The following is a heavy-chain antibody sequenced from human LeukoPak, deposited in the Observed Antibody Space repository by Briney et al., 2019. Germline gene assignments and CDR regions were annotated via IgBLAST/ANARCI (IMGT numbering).Heavy chain of an antibody. CDR3: VKVGGSGYYPDI. J-gene: IGHJ3*02. CDR1: GCSFSSYA. V-gene: IGHV3-23*01. CDR2: ISDRGDSE. D-gene: IGHD3-22*01. Sequence: GGSLTLSCAASGCSFSSYAMSWVRQAPGKGLEWISAISDRGDSEYSADFVKGRFTISRDNSKNTLSVQTNSLRGEDTALYYCVKVGGSGYYPDIWGQGTMVSVSS.